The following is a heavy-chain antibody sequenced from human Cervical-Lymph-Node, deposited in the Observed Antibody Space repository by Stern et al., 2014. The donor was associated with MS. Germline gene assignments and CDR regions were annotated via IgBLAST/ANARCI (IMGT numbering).Heavy chain of an antibody. CDR2: IFYRGDT. Sequence: QVQLVESGPGLVRPSQTLSVTCTVSGGSINSDLYYWTWIRQHPGKGLEWIGYIFYRGDTHYNPSLKSRLTISLDKSANQFSLKLRSVTAADTAVYYCARVYGSGWFATHWGQGTLVTVSS. V-gene: IGHV4-31*03. D-gene: IGHD6-19*01. J-gene: IGHJ4*02. CDR3: ARVYGSGWFATH. CDR1: GGSINSDLYY.